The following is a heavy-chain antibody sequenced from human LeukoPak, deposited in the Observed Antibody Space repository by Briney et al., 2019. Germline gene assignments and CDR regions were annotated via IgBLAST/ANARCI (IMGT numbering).Heavy chain of an antibody. J-gene: IGHJ5*01. Sequence: GGSLRLACAVSGLTVSSNYMSWVRQAPGKGLEWVSVIYSGGSTYYADSVKGRFTISRDTSKNTLYLQMSSLKSEDSAVYYCIRTRSQSCFDSWGQGTLVTVSS. V-gene: IGHV3-53*01. D-gene: IGHD1-1*01. CDR1: GLTVSSNY. CDR2: IYSGGST. CDR3: IRTRSQSCFDS.